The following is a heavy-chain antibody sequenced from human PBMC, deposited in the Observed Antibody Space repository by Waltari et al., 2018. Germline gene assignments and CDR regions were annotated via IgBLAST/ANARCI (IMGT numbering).Heavy chain of an antibody. CDR1: GYTLTELS. J-gene: IGHJ5*02. CDR3: ARGDTVTTNWFDP. CDR2: FDPEEGET. V-gene: IGHV1-24*01. Sequence: QVQLVQSGAEVKKPGASVKVSCKVSGYTLTELSMHWVRQARGKGLERMGGFDPEEGETIYAQKFQGRVTMNEDTSTDTAYMELSSLRSEDTAVYYCARGDTVTTNWFDPWGQGTLVTVSS. D-gene: IGHD4-17*01.